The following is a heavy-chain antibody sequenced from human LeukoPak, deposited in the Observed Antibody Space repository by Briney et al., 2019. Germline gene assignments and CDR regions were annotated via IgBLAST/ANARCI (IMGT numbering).Heavy chain of an antibody. Sequence: PGGSLRLSCAASGFTFSSYSMNWVRQAPGKGLEWVSSISSSSSYTYYADSVKGRFTISRDNAKNSLYLQMNSLRAEDTAVYYCARDWVDILIGYHYYGMDVWGKGTTVTVSS. V-gene: IGHV3-21*01. CDR3: ARDWVDILIGYHYYGMDV. CDR1: GFTFSSYS. CDR2: ISSSSSYT. D-gene: IGHD3-9*01. J-gene: IGHJ6*04.